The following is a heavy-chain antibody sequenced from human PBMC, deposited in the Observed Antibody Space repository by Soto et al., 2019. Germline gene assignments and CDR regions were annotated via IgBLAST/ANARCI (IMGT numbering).Heavy chain of an antibody. Sequence: SETLSLTCTVSGGSLISGAYYWILIRQHPGKGLEWIGYIYYSGSTYYNPSLESRVTLSVDTSRKQFSLKVSSVTAADTAMYYCARANYFESSGPFDYWGPRTLVTVSS. D-gene: IGHD3-22*01. CDR3: ARANYFESSGPFDY. J-gene: IGHJ4*02. V-gene: IGHV4-31*03. CDR1: GGSLISGAYY. CDR2: IYYSGST.